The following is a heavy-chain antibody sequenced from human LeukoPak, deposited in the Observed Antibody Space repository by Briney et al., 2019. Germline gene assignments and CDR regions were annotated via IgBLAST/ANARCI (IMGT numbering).Heavy chain of an antibody. V-gene: IGHV3-48*01. CDR1: GFTFSSYS. Sequence: GGSLRLSCAASGFTFSSYSMNWVRQAPGKGLEWVSYISSSSSTIYYADSVKGRFTISRDNAKNSLYLQMNSLRAEDTAVYYCARAENYDFWSGYSLRLGGDYYYYMDVWGKGTTVTVSS. J-gene: IGHJ6*03. D-gene: IGHD3-3*01. CDR3: ARAENYDFWSGYSLRLGGDYYYYMDV. CDR2: ISSSSSTI.